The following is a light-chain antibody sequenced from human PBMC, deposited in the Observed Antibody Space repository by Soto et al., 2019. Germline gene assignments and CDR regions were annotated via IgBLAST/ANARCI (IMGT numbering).Light chain of an antibody. CDR3: QSYDSDLSAWV. CDR2: RND. V-gene: IGLV1-47*01. CDR1: RSNIGSNY. J-gene: IGLJ3*02. Sequence: QSVLTQPPSASGTPGQRVTIACSGSRSNIGSNYVYWYQQPPGTAPKLLIFRNDQRPSGVPDRFSGSKSGTSASLAITGLQSEDEAAYYCQSYDSDLSAWVFGGGTKLTVL.